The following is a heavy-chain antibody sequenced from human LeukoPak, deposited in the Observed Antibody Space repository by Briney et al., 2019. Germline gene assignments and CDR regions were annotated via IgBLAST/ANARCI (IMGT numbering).Heavy chain of an antibody. Sequence: GGSLRLSCAASGFTFSSYSMNWVRQAPGKGLEWVSSISSSSSYIYYADSVKGRFTISRDNAKNSLYLQMNSLRAEDTAVYYCAKLATMVRGVSTFDYWGQGTLVTVSS. D-gene: IGHD3-10*01. CDR1: GFTFSSYS. V-gene: IGHV3-21*01. J-gene: IGHJ4*02. CDR3: AKLATMVRGVSTFDY. CDR2: ISSSSSYI.